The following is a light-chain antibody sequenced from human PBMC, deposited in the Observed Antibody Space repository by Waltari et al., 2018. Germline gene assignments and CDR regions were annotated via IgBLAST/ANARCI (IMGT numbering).Light chain of an antibody. V-gene: IGKV3-11*01. Sequence: EIVLTQSPATLSLSPGERATLSCRASQSVSSYLAWYQPKPGQAPRLLIYDSSNRATGIPARLSGSGSGTDFTLTISSLEPEDFAVYYCQQRSNWPPWTFGQGP. CDR2: DSS. CDR3: QQRSNWPPWT. CDR1: QSVSSY. J-gene: IGKJ1*01.